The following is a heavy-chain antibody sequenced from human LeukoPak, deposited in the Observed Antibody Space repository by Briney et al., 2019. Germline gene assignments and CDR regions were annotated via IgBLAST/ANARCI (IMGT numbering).Heavy chain of an antibody. J-gene: IGHJ4*02. CDR3: ARLGARGVIPRAPYYFDY. CDR2: INHSGST. CDR1: GGSFSGYY. Sequence: SETLSLTCAVYGGSFSGYYWSWIRQPPGKGLEWIGEINHSGSTNYNPSLKSRVTISVDTSKNQFSLKLSSVTAADTAVYYCARLGARGVIPRAPYYFDYWGQGTLVTVSS. D-gene: IGHD3-10*01. V-gene: IGHV4-34*01.